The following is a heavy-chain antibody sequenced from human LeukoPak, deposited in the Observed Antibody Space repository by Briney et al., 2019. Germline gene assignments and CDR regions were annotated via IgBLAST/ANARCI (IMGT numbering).Heavy chain of an antibody. Sequence: PGGSLRLSCAASGFTFSSYGMHWVRQAPGKGLEWVALIRYDGSNKYYTDSVQGRFTISRDNSKSTVYLQMNSLRAEDTAVYYCAKDLVAVATHTPIDYWGQGTLVTVSS. V-gene: IGHV3-30*02. J-gene: IGHJ4*02. D-gene: IGHD6-19*01. CDR2: IRYDGSNK. CDR1: GFTFSSYG. CDR3: AKDLVAVATHTPIDY.